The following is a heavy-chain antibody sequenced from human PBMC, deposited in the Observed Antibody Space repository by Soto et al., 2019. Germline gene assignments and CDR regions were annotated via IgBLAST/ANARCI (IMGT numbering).Heavy chain of an antibody. D-gene: IGHD3-3*01. CDR1: GFTFSSYW. CDR3: ARGHDPVWSGYYGSDFDY. CDR2: IKQDGSEK. J-gene: IGHJ4*02. Sequence: GGSLRLSCAASGFTFSSYWMSWVRQAPGKGLEWVANIKQDGSEKYYVDSVKGRFTISRDNAKNSLYLQMNSLRAEDTAVYYCARGHDPVWSGYYGSDFDYWGQGTLVTVSS. V-gene: IGHV3-7*03.